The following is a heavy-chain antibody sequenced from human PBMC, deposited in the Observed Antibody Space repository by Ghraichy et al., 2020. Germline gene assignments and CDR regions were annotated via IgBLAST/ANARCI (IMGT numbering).Heavy chain of an antibody. Sequence: ASVKVSCKVSGYTLTELSMHWVRQAPGKGLEWMGGFDPEDGETIYAQKFQGRVTMTEDTSTDTAYMELSSLRSEDTAVYYCATSLLWFGEVSPHYYYYMDVWGKGTTVTVSS. CDR1: GYTLTELS. D-gene: IGHD3-10*01. V-gene: IGHV1-24*01. CDR3: ATSLLWFGEVSPHYYYYMDV. J-gene: IGHJ6*03. CDR2: FDPEDGET.